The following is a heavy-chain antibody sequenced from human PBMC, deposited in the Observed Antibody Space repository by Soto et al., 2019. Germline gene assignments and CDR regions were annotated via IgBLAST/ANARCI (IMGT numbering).Heavy chain of an antibody. D-gene: IGHD2-21*02. CDR1: GGSVSSGGYY. CDR2: ISYSGSA. V-gene: IGHV4-31*03. J-gene: IGHJ4*02. Sequence: QVQLQESGPVLVKPSQTLSLTCTVSGGSVSSGGYYWSWIHQDPGKGLEWIGYISYSGSAYSKPSLKSRLTISIDTSKNQFSLKLSSVSAADTAVYYCARGPTVTASGNYFDYWGQGTLVTVSS. CDR3: ARGPTVTASGNYFDY.